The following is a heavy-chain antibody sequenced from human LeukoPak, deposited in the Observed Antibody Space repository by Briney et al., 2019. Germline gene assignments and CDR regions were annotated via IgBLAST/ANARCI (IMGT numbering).Heavy chain of an antibody. Sequence: GGSLRLSCAASGFTFSSFAMHWVRQAPGKGLEWVAVISFEGRNKYYADSLKGRFTISRDNSKNTLYLQMNSLRGEDTAVYYCAREEYYYDSSGYFHWGQGTLVTVSS. CDR3: AREEYYYDSSGYFH. J-gene: IGHJ4*02. CDR1: GFTFSSFA. CDR2: ISFEGRNK. D-gene: IGHD3-22*01. V-gene: IGHV3-30*03.